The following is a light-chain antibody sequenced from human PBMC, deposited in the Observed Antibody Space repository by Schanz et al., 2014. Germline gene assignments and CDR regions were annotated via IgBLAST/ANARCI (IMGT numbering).Light chain of an antibody. Sequence: MTQSPSTLSASIGDRVTITCRASQSISSWLAWYQQKPGKAPKLLIYAASSLQSGVPSRFSGSGFGTDFSLTINSLQPEDFATYFCQQPGSFGGGTKVEI. CDR2: AAS. CDR1: QSISSW. V-gene: IGKV1-5*01. CDR3: QQPGS. J-gene: IGKJ4*01.